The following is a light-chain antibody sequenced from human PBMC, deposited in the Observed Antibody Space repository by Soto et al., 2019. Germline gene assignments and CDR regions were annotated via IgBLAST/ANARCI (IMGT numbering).Light chain of an antibody. CDR3: EQYGSSPRT. Sequence: EIVLTQSPGTLSLSPGERATLSCRASQRVSSSYLAWYQQKPGQAPRPLIYGASSRATGIPDRFSGSESGTDFTLTISRLEPEDFAVYYCEQYGSSPRTFGQGTKV. CDR2: GAS. V-gene: IGKV3-20*01. CDR1: QRVSSSY. J-gene: IGKJ1*01.